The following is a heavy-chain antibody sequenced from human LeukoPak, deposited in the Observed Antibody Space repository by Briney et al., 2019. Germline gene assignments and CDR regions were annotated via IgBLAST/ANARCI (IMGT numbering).Heavy chain of an antibody. J-gene: IGHJ4*02. CDR3: ARAGRRSLSGSYYFDY. D-gene: IGHD3-10*01. Sequence: SETLSLTCTVSGGSISSYYWSWIRQPAGKGLEWIGRIYTSGSTNYNPSLKSRVTMSVDTPKNQFSLKLSSVTAADTAVYYCARAGRRSLSGSYYFDYWGQGTLVTVSS. CDR2: IYTSGST. CDR1: GGSISSYY. V-gene: IGHV4-4*07.